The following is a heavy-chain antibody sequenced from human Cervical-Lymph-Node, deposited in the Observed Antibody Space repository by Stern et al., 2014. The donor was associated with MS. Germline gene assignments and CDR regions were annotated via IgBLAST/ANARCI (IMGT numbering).Heavy chain of an antibody. J-gene: IGHJ6*02. V-gene: IGHV1-69*19. Sequence: EQLEESGAEVKKPGSSVKVSCKASGGTFNRHTFIWVRQAHGQGLEWMGGFVPIFRTADFAQTFQGRLTITAYESTSTVYMELSSLTSEDTALYRCASGLAEAYYYYYGMDVWGQGTTVTVS. D-gene: IGHD6-13*01. CDR1: GGTFNRHT. CDR2: FVPIFRTA. CDR3: ASGLAEAYYYYYGMDV.